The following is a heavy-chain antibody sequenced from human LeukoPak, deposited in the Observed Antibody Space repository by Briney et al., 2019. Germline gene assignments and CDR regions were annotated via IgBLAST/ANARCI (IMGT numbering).Heavy chain of an antibody. V-gene: IGHV3-48*02. D-gene: IGHD5-12*01. Sequence: PGGSLKLSCAASGFSFSSFSMNWVRLAPGKGLEWISYISTSSGTKYYAESVKGQFTISRDNAKNSLYLQMNSLRDEDTAVYYCARRENLYGGYDFDYWGQGTLVTVSS. CDR2: ISTSSGTK. J-gene: IGHJ4*02. CDR3: ARRENLYGGYDFDY. CDR1: GFSFSSFS.